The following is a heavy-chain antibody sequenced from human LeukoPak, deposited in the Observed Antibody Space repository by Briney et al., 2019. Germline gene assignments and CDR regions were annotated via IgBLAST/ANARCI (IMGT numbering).Heavy chain of an antibody. V-gene: IGHV1-69*05. Sequence: SVKVSCKASGGTFSSYAISWVRQAPGQGLEWMGGIIPIFGTANYAQKFQGRVTITTDESTSTAYMELSSLRSEDTAVYYCARDSGIAAAVNREFYYYYYMDVWGKGTTVTVSS. CDR2: IIPIFGTA. CDR1: GGTFSSYA. J-gene: IGHJ6*03. D-gene: IGHD6-13*01. CDR3: ARDSGIAAAVNREFYYYYYMDV.